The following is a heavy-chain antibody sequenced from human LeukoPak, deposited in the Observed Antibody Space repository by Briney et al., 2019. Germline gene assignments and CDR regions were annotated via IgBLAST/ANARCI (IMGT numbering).Heavy chain of an antibody. CDR2: IKQDGSEK. Sequence: PGGSLRLSCVASGFTFRSYWMSWVRQAPGKGLEWVANIKQDGSEKYYVDSVKGRFTISRDTAKNSLYLQMNSLRAKDTAVYYCARGNYYYDSSGYHYYFDYWGQGTLVTVSS. CDR3: ARGNYYYDSSGYHYYFDY. J-gene: IGHJ4*02. V-gene: IGHV3-7*03. CDR1: GFTFRSYW. D-gene: IGHD3-22*01.